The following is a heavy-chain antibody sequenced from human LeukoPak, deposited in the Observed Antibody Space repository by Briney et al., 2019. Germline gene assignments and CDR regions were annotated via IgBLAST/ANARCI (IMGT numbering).Heavy chain of an antibody. Sequence: ASVKVSCKASGYTFTGYYMHWVRQAPGQGLEWMGWINPNSGGTNYAQKFQGRVTMTRDTSISTAYMELSGLRSDDTAVYYCARRCCSSTSYYSSADYWGQGTLVTVSS. V-gene: IGHV1-2*02. CDR3: ARRCCSSTSYYSSADY. D-gene: IGHD2-2*01. J-gene: IGHJ4*02. CDR1: GYTFTGYY. CDR2: INPNSGGT.